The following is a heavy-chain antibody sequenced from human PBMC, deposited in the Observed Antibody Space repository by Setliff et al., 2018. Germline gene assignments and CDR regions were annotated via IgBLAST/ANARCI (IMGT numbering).Heavy chain of an antibody. CDR3: GRGFSRIEGWGNWFDP. CDR1: GGSISSYY. CDR2: IYYSGST. V-gene: IGHV4-59*08. D-gene: IGHD2-15*01. Sequence: PSETLSLTCTVSGGSISSYYWRWIRQPPGKGLEWIVYIYYSGSTNYNPTLKSRVTISVDTSMNQLSMKFTSSPAADTAVYYCGRGFSRIEGWGNWFDPWGQGILVTVSS. J-gene: IGHJ5*02.